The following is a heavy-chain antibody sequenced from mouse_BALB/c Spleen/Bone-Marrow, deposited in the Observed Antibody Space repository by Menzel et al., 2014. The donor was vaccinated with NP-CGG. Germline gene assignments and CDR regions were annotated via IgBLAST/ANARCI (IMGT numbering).Heavy chain of an antibody. V-gene: IGHV14-3*02. Sequence: VQLQQSGAEFVKPGASVKLSCTASGFNIKDTYMHWVKRRPEQGLEWIGRIDPANDNTKYDPKFQGKATITADTSSNTAYLQHSSLTSEDTAVYYCARADGYYAWFAYWGQGTLVTVSA. CDR3: ARADGYYAWFAY. CDR2: IDPANDNT. CDR1: GFNIKDTY. D-gene: IGHD2-3*01. J-gene: IGHJ3*01.